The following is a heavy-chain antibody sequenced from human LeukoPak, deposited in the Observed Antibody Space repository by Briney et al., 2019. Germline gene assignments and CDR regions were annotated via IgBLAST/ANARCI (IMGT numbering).Heavy chain of an antibody. Sequence: GGSLRLSCAASGFSFSTYAMHWVRQAPGKGLEWVALISYDGSNKYYADSVKGRFTISRDNSKNTLYLQMHSLRADDTAVYYCARDLQYLLLMGEIDYWGQGTLATVSS. J-gene: IGHJ4*02. CDR3: ARDLQYLLLMGEIDY. CDR1: GFSFSTYA. CDR2: ISYDGSNK. V-gene: IGHV3-30*04. D-gene: IGHD2-2*01.